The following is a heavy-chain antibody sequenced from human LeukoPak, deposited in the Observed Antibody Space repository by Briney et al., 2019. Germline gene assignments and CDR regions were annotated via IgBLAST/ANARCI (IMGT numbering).Heavy chain of an antibody. CDR2: IWYDGSNK. J-gene: IGHJ6*02. CDR3: ARVLSDSDSSGWYKEGYYYYGMDV. V-gene: IGHV3-33*01. Sequence: GGSLRLSRAASGFTFSSYGMHWVRQAPGKGLEWVAVIWYDGSNKYYADSVKGRFTISRDNSKNTLYLQMNSLRAEDTAVYYCARVLSDSDSSGWYKEGYYYYGMDVWGQGTTVTVSS. CDR1: GFTFSSYG. D-gene: IGHD6-19*01.